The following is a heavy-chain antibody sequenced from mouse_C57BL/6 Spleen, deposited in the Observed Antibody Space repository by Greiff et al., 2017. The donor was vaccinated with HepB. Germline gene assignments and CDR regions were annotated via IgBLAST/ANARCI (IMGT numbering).Heavy chain of an antibody. CDR1: GFTFSDYG. D-gene: IGHD4-1*01. CDR3: ARQLTGIWYFDV. J-gene: IGHJ1*03. V-gene: IGHV5-15*04. Sequence: EVKLVESGGGLVQPGGSLKLSCAASGFTFSDYGMAWVRQAPRKGPEWVAFISNLAYSIYYADTVTGRFTISRENAKNTLYLEMSSLRSEDTAMYYCARQLTGIWYFDVWGTGTTVTVSS. CDR2: ISNLAYSI.